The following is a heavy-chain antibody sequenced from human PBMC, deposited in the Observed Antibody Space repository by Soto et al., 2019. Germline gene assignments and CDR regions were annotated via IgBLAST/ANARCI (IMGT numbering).Heavy chain of an antibody. Sequence: KPSETLSLTCTVSGGSISSYYWSWIRQPPGKGLEWIGYIYYSGSTNYNPSLKSRVTISVDTSKNQFSLKLSSVTAADTAVYYCARGGVVVTAAIWDNWFDPWGQGTLVTVSS. CDR3: ARGGVVVTAAIWDNWFDP. V-gene: IGHV4-59*01. CDR1: GGSISSYY. D-gene: IGHD2-2*02. CDR2: IYYSGST. J-gene: IGHJ5*02.